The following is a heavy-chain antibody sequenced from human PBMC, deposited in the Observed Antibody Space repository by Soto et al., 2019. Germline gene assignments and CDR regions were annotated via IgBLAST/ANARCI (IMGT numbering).Heavy chain of an antibody. V-gene: IGHV1-69*02. CDR3: AREYSSSSLDY. CDR1: GGTFSSYT. Sequence: QVQLVQSGAEVKKPGSSVKVSCKASGGTFSSYTISWVRQAPGQGLEWMGRIIPILGIANYAQKFQGRVTITADKSTSTAYMERSSLRSEDTAVYYCAREYSSSSLDYWGQGTLVTVSS. J-gene: IGHJ4*02. D-gene: IGHD6-6*01. CDR2: IIPILGIA.